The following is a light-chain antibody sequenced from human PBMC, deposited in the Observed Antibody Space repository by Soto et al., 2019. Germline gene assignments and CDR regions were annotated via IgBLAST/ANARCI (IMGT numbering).Light chain of an antibody. CDR2: EVT. J-gene: IGLJ2*01. CDR1: SSDVGIYKY. V-gene: IGLV2-14*01. Sequence: QSALTQPASVSGSPGQSITISCTGTSSDVGIYKYVSWYQQHPGKAPNLMIYEVTNRPSGVSNRFSGSKSGNTASLTISGLQAEDEADYYCSSYTSSSTGVFGGGTKLTVL. CDR3: SSYTSSSTGV.